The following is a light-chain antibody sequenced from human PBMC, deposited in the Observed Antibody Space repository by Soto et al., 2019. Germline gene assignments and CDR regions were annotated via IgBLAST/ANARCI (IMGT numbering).Light chain of an antibody. J-gene: IGLJ3*02. CDR2: DES. CDR1: NIGSKT. Sequence: SYELTQPPSVSVTPGQTARITCGGNNIGSKTVNWYQQRPGQAPVLVVYDESDRPSGIPERFSGSNSGKTATLTISRVEADDEADYYCQVWDSTSDHPWVFGGGTKLTVL. V-gene: IGLV3-21*02. CDR3: QVWDSTSDHPWV.